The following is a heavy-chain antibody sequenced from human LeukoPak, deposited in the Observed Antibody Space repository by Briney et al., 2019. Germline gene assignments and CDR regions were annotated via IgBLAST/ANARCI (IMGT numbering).Heavy chain of an antibody. CDR3: ARSPSIDIVATRSDYYYYGMDV. D-gene: IGHD5-12*01. CDR2: IKQDGSEK. J-gene: IGHJ6*02. V-gene: IGHV3-7*01. Sequence: GGSLRLSCAASGFTFSSYWMSWVRQAPGKGLEWVANIKQDGSEKYYVDSVKGRFTISRDNAKNSLYLQMNSLRAEDTAVYYCARSPSIDIVATRSDYYYYGMDVWGQGTTVTVSS. CDR1: GFTFSSYW.